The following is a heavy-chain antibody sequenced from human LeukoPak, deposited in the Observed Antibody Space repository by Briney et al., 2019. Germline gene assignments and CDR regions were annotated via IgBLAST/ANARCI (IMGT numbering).Heavy chain of an antibody. D-gene: IGHD4-23*01. CDR3: ARDSTLTTVVTPGDAFDI. Sequence: GASVKVSCKSSGYTFAGYYMHWVRQAPGQGPEWMGWINLNSGATNYAQKFQGRVTITADKSTSTAYMELSSLRSEDTAVYYCARDSTLTTVVTPGDAFDIWGQGTMVTVSS. J-gene: IGHJ3*02. CDR2: INLNSGAT. V-gene: IGHV1-2*02. CDR1: GYTFAGYY.